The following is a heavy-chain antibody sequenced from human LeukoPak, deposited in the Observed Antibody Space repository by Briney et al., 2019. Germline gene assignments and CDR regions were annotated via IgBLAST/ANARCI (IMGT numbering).Heavy chain of an antibody. V-gene: IGHV4-39*07. CDR2: IYYSGST. CDR1: GGSISSSSYY. CDR3: ARERTNYGGIDY. J-gene: IGHJ4*02. Sequence: SETLSLTCTVSGGSISSSSYYWGWIRQPPGKGLEWIGSIYYSGSTYYNPSLKSRVTMSVDTSKNQLSLKLNSVTAADTAVYYCARERTNYGGIDYWGQGTLVTVSS. D-gene: IGHD1-7*01.